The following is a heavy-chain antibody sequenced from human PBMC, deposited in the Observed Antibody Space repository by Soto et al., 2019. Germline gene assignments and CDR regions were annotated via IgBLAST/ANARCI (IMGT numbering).Heavy chain of an antibody. CDR3: ARDATLYDSSGYYYLY. V-gene: IGHV1-69*13. D-gene: IGHD3-22*01. CDR1: GGTFSRYA. J-gene: IGHJ4*02. CDR2: IIPIFGTA. Sequence: SVKVSCKASGGTFSRYAISWVRQAPGQGLEWMGGIIPIFGTANYAQKFQGRVTITADESTRTAYMELSSLRSEDTAMYYCARDATLYDSSGYYYLYWGQGTLVTVAS.